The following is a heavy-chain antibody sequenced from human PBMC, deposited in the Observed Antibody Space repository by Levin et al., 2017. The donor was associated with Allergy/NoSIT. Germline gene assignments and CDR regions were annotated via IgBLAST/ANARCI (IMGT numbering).Heavy chain of an antibody. J-gene: IGHJ4*02. Sequence: GESLKISCAVSGFSFSAYSMNWVRQAPGKGLEWLAYVDGHGTRIFYADSAKGRFTISRDNAQNSLYLQMNSLRAADSGTYYCVRDLEGYRGVIRFDFWGQGTLVTVSS. CDR2: VDGHGTRI. CDR3: VRDLEGYRGVIRFDF. V-gene: IGHV3-48*01. D-gene: IGHD3-10*01. CDR1: GFSFSAYS.